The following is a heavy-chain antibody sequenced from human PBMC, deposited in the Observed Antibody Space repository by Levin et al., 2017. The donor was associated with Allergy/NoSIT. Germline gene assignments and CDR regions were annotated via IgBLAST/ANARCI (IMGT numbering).Heavy chain of an antibody. J-gene: IGHJ3*02. CDR1: GGSISSGGYS. D-gene: IGHD1-1*01. Sequence: SETLSLTCAVSGGSISSGGYSWSWIRQPPGKGLEWIGYIYHSGSTYYNPSLKSRVTISVDRSKNQFSLKLSSVTAADTAVYYCARGVPPDAFDIWGQGTMVTVSS. V-gene: IGHV4-30-2*01. CDR2: IYHSGST. CDR3: ARGVPPDAFDI.